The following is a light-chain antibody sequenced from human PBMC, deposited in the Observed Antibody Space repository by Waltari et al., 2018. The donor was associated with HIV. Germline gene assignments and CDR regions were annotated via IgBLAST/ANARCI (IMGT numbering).Light chain of an antibody. V-gene: IGLV1-51*01. CDR1: SSNIWRNY. CDR2: GHP. CDR3: ATWDSSLSGWV. Sequence: QSVLTQPPSVSAAPGQKVIISCSGSSSNIWRNYVSWYQQLPGTAPKLLIYGHPQRPSVIPDRFSGSKAGASASLRIPALQTGDEADYYCATWDSSLSGWVFGGGTKLTVL. J-gene: IGLJ3*02.